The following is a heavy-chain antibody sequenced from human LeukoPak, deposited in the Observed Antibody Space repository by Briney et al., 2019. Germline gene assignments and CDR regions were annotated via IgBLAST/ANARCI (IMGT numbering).Heavy chain of an antibody. V-gene: IGHV1-2*06. CDR3: AKDLKGGEYSYGYVRHYYYYGMDV. J-gene: IGHJ6*02. CDR2: INSNSGGT. CDR1: GYTFTGYY. D-gene: IGHD5-18*01. Sequence: ASVKVSCKASGYTFTGYYMNWVRQAPGQGLEWMGRINSNSGGTNYAQKFQGRVTMTRDTSISTAYMELSGLRSDDTALYYCAKDLKGGEYSYGYVRHYYYYGMDVWGQGTTVTVSS.